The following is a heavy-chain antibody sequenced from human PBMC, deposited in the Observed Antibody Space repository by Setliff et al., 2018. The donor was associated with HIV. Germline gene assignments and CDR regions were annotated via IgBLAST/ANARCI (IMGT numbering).Heavy chain of an antibody. J-gene: IGHJ6*02. CDR2: ISSSNSYM. V-gene: IGHV3-21*01. CDR1: GFTFNSYS. CDR3: ARGRYCSGGSCSRYYYGMDV. Sequence: LRLSCAASGFTFNSYSMNWVRQAPGKGLEWVSSISSSNSYMYYADSMKGRFTISRDNAKNSLYLQMNSLRAEDTAVYYCARGRYCSGGSCSRYYYGMDVWGQGTTVTVSS. D-gene: IGHD2-15*01.